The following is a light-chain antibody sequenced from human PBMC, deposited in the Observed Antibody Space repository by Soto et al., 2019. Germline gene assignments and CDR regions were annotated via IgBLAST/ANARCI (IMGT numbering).Light chain of an antibody. CDR2: EAS. V-gene: IGLV2-23*02. J-gene: IGLJ2*01. Sequence: QSALTQPASVSGSPGQSITISCSGTSSDVGSYNLVSWYQQHPGKAPQLMIYEASKRPSGVPDRFSGSKSGNTASLTISGLQAEDEADYYCCLYAGSNTFVFGGGTKLTVL. CDR1: SSDVGSYNL. CDR3: CLYAGSNTFV.